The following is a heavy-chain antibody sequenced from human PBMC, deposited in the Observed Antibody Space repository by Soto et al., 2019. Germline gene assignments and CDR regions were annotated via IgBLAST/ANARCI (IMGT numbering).Heavy chain of an antibody. V-gene: IGHV1-3*01. CDR3: AGVHSSSWSAFDY. CDR1: GYTFTSYA. Sequence: QVQLVQSGAEVKKPGASVKVSCKASGYTFTSYAMHWVRQAPGQRLEWMGWINAGNGNTKYSQKFQGRVTITRDTXASTAYMELSSLRSEDTAVYYCAGVHSSSWSAFDYWGQGTLVTVSS. D-gene: IGHD6-13*01. J-gene: IGHJ4*02. CDR2: INAGNGNT.